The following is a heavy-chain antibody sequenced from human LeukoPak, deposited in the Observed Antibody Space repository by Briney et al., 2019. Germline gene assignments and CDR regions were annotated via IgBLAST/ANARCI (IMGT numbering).Heavy chain of an antibody. Sequence: GASVKVSCKASGYTFTSYDINWVRQATGQGLEWMGWMNPNSGNTGYAQKFQGRVTMTRNTSISTAYMELSSLRSEDTAVYYCARGRPGYYDILTGYYLGGGVAFDIWGQXTMVXVSS. CDR3: ARGRPGYYDILTGYYLGGGVAFDI. CDR1: GYTFTSYD. V-gene: IGHV1-8*01. J-gene: IGHJ3*02. CDR2: MNPNSGNT. D-gene: IGHD3-9*01.